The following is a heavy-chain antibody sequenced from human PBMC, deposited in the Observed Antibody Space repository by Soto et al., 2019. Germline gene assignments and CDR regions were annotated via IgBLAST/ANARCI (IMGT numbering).Heavy chain of an antibody. Sequence: QVQLVQSGTEVKKPGASVKVSCKASGFTFTSYYMHWVRQAPGQGLAWMGRINPAGGTTTYAQSVQGRVTITRDTSTSKVYMELSGLRSEDTAVYYCAMRSTEGAYYYMDVWGKGTTVTVSS. D-gene: IGHD2-2*01. CDR1: GFTFTSYY. CDR2: INPAGGTT. CDR3: AMRSTEGAYYYMDV. J-gene: IGHJ6*03. V-gene: IGHV1-46*03.